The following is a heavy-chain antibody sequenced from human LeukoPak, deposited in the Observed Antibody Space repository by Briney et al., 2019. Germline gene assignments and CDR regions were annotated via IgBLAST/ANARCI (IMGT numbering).Heavy chain of an antibody. D-gene: IGHD3-22*01. CDR1: GGSISSYY. Sequence: PSETLPLTCTVSGGSISSYYWSWIRQPPGKGLEWIGYIYYSGSTNYNPSLKSRVTISVDTSKNQFSLKLSFVTAADTAVYYCARSYDSSGYYKPDRNAFDIWGQGTMVTVSS. V-gene: IGHV4-59*01. CDR2: IYYSGST. CDR3: ARSYDSSGYYKPDRNAFDI. J-gene: IGHJ3*02.